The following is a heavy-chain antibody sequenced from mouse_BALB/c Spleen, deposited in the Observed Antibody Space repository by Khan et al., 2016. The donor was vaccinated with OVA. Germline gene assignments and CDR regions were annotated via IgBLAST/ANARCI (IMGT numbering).Heavy chain of an antibody. J-gene: IGHJ3*01. CDR3: TRFDLNNWFAY. CDR1: GYSFTTYY. CDR2: IDPFNGNI. Sequence: VQLQQSGPELMMPGDSVKISCKASGYSFTTYYIHWVKQSHGKSLEWIGYIDPFNGNINYNQKFKGKATLTVDKSSSTAYMHLSSLTSEDSAVFYCTRFDLNNWFAYWGQGTLVTVSA. V-gene: IGHV1S135*01.